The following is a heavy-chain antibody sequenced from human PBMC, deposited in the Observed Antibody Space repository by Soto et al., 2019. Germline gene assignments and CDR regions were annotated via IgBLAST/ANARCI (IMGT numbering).Heavy chain of an antibody. D-gene: IGHD3-10*01. Sequence: ASVKVSCTASGYTFTGYYMHWVRQAPGQGLEWMGWINPNSGGTNYAQKFRGWVTMTRDTSISTAYMELSRLRSDDTAVYYCARANRGVISSEYYFDYWGQGTLVTVSS. V-gene: IGHV1-2*04. CDR1: GYTFTGYY. CDR3: ARANRGVISSEYYFDY. CDR2: INPNSGGT. J-gene: IGHJ4*02.